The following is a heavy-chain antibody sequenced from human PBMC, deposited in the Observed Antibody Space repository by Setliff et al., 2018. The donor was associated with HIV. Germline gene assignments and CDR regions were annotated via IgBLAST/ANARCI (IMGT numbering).Heavy chain of an antibody. CDR2: ISVYNGNT. Sequence: ASVKVSCKASTYTFSSYVINWVRQAPGQGLEWMGRISVYNGNTIYAQKLQGRVIMTTDTSTSTAYMELRSLRSDDTAMYYCARDRAYCSSGSCYRPLVYYFYYMDVWGTGTTVTVSS. CDR1: TYTFSSYV. J-gene: IGHJ6*03. D-gene: IGHD2-15*01. CDR3: ARDRAYCSSGSCYRPLVYYFYYMDV. V-gene: IGHV1-18*01.